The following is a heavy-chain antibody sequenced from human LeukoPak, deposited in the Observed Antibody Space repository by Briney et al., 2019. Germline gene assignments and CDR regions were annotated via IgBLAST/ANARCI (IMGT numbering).Heavy chain of an antibody. V-gene: IGHV4-34*12. Sequence: PSETLSLTCTFYGGSFSGYYWTWLRQPPGKGLEWIGEIIDSGSTNYNPSLKSRVNISVDTSKIQFSLNLSSVTAADTAVYYCARGLASGYPPIPFDYWGQGTLVTVSS. J-gene: IGHJ4*02. CDR3: ARGLASGYPPIPFDY. CDR2: IIDSGST. CDR1: GGSFSGYY. D-gene: IGHD3-3*01.